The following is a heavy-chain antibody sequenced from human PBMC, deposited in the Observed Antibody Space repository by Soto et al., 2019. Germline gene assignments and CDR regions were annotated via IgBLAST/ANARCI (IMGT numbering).Heavy chain of an antibody. CDR3: ARGRGMSSSWYVY. Sequence: QVQLQQWGAGLLKPSETLSLTCAVYGGSFSGYYWSWIRQPPGKGLEGIGEINHSGSTNYNPSLKSRVTISVDTSKNQFSLKLSSVTAADTAVYYCARGRGMSSSWYVYWGQGTLVTVSS. CDR2: INHSGST. D-gene: IGHD6-13*01. CDR1: GGSFSGYY. J-gene: IGHJ4*02. V-gene: IGHV4-34*01.